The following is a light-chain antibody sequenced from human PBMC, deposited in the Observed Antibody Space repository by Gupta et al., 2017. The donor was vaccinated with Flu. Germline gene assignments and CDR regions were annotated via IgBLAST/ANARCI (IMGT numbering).Light chain of an antibody. J-gene: IGLJ2*01. CDR2: EVS. CDR1: TKDVGGYNY. CDR3: SSYTNSYTLI. V-gene: IGLV2-14*01. Sequence: QSALTQPASVSGSPGQSITISCTGTTKDVGGYNYVSWYQQYTGKAPKLMIYEVSNRPSGISNRFSASKSGNTAALTISGLQTEDEADYYCSSYTNSYTLIFGGGTKVTVL.